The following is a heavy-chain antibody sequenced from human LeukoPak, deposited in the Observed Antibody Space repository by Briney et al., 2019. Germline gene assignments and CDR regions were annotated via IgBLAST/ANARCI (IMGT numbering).Heavy chain of an antibody. J-gene: IGHJ3*02. CDR3: ARADKIYGVNAFDI. CDR2: IYYSGRT. CDR1: GGSISSYY. D-gene: IGHD3-3*01. V-gene: IGHV4-59*01. Sequence: SXTLXLTCTVPGGSISSYYWSWIRQPPGKGLEWVGYIYYSGRTNYNPSLKSRVTISVDTSKNQFSLKLSSVTAADTAVYYCARADKIYGVNAFDIWGQGTMVTVSS.